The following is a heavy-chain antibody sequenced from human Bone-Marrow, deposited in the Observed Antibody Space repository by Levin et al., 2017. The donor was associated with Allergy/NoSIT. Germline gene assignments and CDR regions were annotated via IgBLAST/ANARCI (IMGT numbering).Heavy chain of an antibody. Sequence: PGGSLRLSCAASGFTFDDYAMHWVRQAPGKGLEWVSLISWDGGSTYYADSVKGRFTISRDNSKNSLYLQMNSLRAEDTALYYCAKDLTTIKERSWGYSSSGSLPAGMDVWGQGTTVTVSS. J-gene: IGHJ6*02. CDR1: GFTFDDYA. D-gene: IGHD6-13*01. CDR3: AKDLTTIKERSWGYSSSGSLPAGMDV. V-gene: IGHV3-43D*03. CDR2: ISWDGGST.